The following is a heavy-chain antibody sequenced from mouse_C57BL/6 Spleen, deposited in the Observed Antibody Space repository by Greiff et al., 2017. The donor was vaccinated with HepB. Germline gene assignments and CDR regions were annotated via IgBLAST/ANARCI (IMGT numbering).Heavy chain of an antibody. Sequence: EVKVVESGGGLVKPGGSLKLSCAASGFTFSDYGMHWVRQAPEKGLEWVAYISSGSSTIYYADTVKGRFTISRDNAKNTLFLQMTSLRSEDTAMYYCARGGLLPWFAYWGQGTLVTVSA. J-gene: IGHJ3*01. CDR3: ARGGLLPWFAY. CDR2: ISSGSSTI. V-gene: IGHV5-17*01. D-gene: IGHD2-3*01. CDR1: GFTFSDYG.